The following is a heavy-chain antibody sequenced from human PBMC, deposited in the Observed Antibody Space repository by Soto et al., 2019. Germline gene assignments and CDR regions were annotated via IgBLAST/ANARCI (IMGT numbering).Heavy chain of an antibody. V-gene: IGHV3-48*02. CDR1: GFTFRIYS. Sequence: EVQLVESGGGLVQPGGSLRLSCAASGFTFRIYSMNWVRQAPEKGLEWISYMTSDTKTIKYADSVKGRFTITRDNDKNSVYLQMTSLRDEDTAVYYCARSVEGHFDYWGQGTLVTVSS. CDR3: ARSVEGHFDY. CDR2: MTSDTKTI. D-gene: IGHD6-19*01. J-gene: IGHJ4*02.